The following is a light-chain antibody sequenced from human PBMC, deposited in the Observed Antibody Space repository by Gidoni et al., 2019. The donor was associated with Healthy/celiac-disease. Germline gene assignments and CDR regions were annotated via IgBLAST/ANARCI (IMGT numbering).Light chain of an antibody. V-gene: IGKV1-5*03. CDR1: QSNSSW. Sequence: DIQMTQSPSTLSASVGDRATITCRASQSNSSWLAWYQQKPGKAPKPLIYKASSLESGVPSRFSGSGSGTEFTLTISSLQPDDFATYYCQQYNSYSPLTFGQGTRLEIK. J-gene: IGKJ5*01. CDR2: KAS. CDR3: QQYNSYSPLT.